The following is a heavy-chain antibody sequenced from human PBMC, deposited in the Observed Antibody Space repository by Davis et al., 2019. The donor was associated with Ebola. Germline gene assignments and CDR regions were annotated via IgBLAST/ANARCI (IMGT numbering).Heavy chain of an antibody. CDR1: GGSISSSSYY. J-gene: IGHJ4*02. CDR2: IYYSGST. Sequence: SETLSLTCTVSGGSISSSSYYWGWIRQPPGKGLEWIGSIYYSGSTNYNPSLKSRVTISVDTSKNQFSLKLSSVTAADTAVYYCARGKLWFNYWGQGTLVTVSS. V-gene: IGHV4-39*07. D-gene: IGHD5-18*01. CDR3: ARGKLWFNY.